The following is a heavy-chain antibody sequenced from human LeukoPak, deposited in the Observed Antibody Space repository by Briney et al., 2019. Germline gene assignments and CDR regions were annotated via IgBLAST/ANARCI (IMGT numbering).Heavy chain of an antibody. Sequence: GGSPRLSSAVSGGTFSAYWMAWVRQSPGKGLEWVAEINEDGSVKYYVDSMKGRFTISRDNAKNSLYLQMNSLGAKDTAVYYCAKVPRDSDCYWGQGTLVTVSS. CDR3: AKVPRDSDCY. V-gene: IGHV3-7*01. CDR2: INEDGSVK. CDR1: GGTFSAYW. D-gene: IGHD2-21*02. J-gene: IGHJ4*02.